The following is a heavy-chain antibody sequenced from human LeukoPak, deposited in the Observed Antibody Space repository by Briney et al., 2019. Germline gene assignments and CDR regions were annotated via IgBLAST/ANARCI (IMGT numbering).Heavy chain of an antibody. J-gene: IGHJ4*02. CDR2: IIPILGIA. CDR3: ARGRYYYDSSGYYSGGRGDY. Sequence: SVKVSCKASGGTFSSYAISWVRQAPGQGLEWMGRIIPILGIANYAQKFQGRVTITADKSTSTAYMELSSLRSGDTAVYYCARGRYYYDSSGYYSGGRGDYWGQGTLVTVSS. CDR1: GGTFSSYA. V-gene: IGHV1-69*04. D-gene: IGHD3-22*01.